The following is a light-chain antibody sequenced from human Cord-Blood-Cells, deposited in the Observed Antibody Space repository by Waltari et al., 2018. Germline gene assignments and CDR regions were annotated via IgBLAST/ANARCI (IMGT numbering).Light chain of an antibody. CDR3: QQRSNWPPRFT. CDR1: QSVSSY. CDR2: DAS. V-gene: IGKV3-11*01. J-gene: IGKJ3*01. Sequence: ELVLTQSPATLSLSPGERATLSCRASQSVSSYLAWYQQKPGQAPRLLIYDASNRATGIPARFGGSGSGTDFTLTISSLEPEDFAVYYCQQRSNWPPRFTFGPGTKVDIK.